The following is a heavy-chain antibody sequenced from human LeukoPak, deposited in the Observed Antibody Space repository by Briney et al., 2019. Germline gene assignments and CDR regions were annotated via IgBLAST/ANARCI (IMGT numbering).Heavy chain of an antibody. J-gene: IGHJ4*02. Sequence: GRSLRLSCAASGFTFSSYAMHWVRQAPGKGLEWVAVISYDGSNKYYADSVKGRFTISRDNSKNTLYLQMNSLRAEDTAVYYCARDRGYSYGCFDYWGQGALVTVSS. CDR1: GFTFSSYA. D-gene: IGHD5-18*01. V-gene: IGHV3-30-3*01. CDR2: ISYDGSNK. CDR3: ARDRGYSYGCFDY.